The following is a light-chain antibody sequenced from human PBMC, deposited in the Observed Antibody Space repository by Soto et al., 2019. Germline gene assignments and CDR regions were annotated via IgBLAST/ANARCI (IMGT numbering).Light chain of an antibody. V-gene: IGLV2-14*01. J-gene: IGLJ1*01. Sequence: QSALTQPASVSGSPGQSITISCTGTSSDVGGYNYVSWYQQHPGKAPKLMIYDVSNRPSGVSNRFSGSKSGNTASLTISGLQAEDEADYYCSSYTSGSTVGMLFGTGTKLTVL. CDR1: SSDVGGYNY. CDR3: SSYTSGSTVGML. CDR2: DVS.